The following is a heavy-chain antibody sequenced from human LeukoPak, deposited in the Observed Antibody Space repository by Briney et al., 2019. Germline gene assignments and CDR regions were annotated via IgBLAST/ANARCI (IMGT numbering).Heavy chain of an antibody. Sequence: PGGSLRLSCAASGFTFSSYGMSWVRQAPGKGLEWVSGISGSGSGTYYADSVRGRFIISRDNSKNTLYLQMNSLRAEDTAVYYCSRDRHCIGSTCYGLWGQGTRVTVSS. CDR1: GFTFSSYG. CDR3: SRDRHCIGSTCYGL. J-gene: IGHJ4*02. D-gene: IGHD2-2*01. V-gene: IGHV3-23*01. CDR2: ISGSGSGT.